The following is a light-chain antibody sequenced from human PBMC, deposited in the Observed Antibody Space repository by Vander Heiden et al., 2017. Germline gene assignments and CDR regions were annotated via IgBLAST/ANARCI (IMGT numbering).Light chain of an antibody. CDR1: SPHLGSNT. CDR2: SNN. CDR3: AAWDDSRNCRV. V-gene: IGLV1-44*01. Sequence: QSVLTQPPSASGTPGQRVTISCSGSSPHLGSNTVNWYQQRPGTAPKLLIYSNNKRPSGVPERFSGSKSGTSASLAISGLQAEDEADYYCAAWDDSRNCRVFGGGTKLTVL. J-gene: IGLJ3*02.